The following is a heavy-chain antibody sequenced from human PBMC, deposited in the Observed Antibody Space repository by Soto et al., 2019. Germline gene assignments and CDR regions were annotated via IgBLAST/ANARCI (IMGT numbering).Heavy chain of an antibody. V-gene: IGHV1-3*01. CDR1: GYTFTSFG. Sequence: ASVKVSCKASGYTFTSFGISWVRQAPGQRLEWMGWINAGNGNTKYSQKFQGRVTITRDTSASTAYMELSSLRSEDTAVYYCARAYYYDSSGYYIYYGMDVWG. J-gene: IGHJ6*02. CDR3: ARAYYYDSSGYYIYYGMDV. CDR2: INAGNGNT. D-gene: IGHD3-22*01.